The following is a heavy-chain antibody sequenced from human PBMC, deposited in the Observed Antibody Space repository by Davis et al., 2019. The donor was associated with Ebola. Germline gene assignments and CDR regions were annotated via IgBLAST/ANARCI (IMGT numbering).Heavy chain of an antibody. CDR2: ISHSGST. CDR1: GGSISTYH. Sequence: SETLSLTCTVSGGSISTYHWSWIRQPPGKGLEWIGKISHSGSTNYNPSLKSRVTISVDTSKNQFSLKLRSVTAADTAVYYCARQGWSGYSLRHWLDPWGRGTLVTVSS. J-gene: IGHJ5*02. V-gene: IGHV4-34*01. CDR3: ARQGWSGYSLRHWLDP. D-gene: IGHD3-3*01.